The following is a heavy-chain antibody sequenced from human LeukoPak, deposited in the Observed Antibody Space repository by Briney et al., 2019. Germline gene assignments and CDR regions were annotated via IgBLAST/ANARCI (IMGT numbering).Heavy chain of an antibody. V-gene: IGHV3-30-3*01. J-gene: IGHJ4*02. CDR2: ISYDGSNK. CDR1: GFTFSSYA. CDR3: ARDGAAAGGFDY. D-gene: IGHD6-13*01. Sequence: GGSLRLSCAASGFTFSSYAMSWVRQAPGKGLEWVAVISYDGSNKYYADSVKGRFTISRDNSKNTLYLRMNSLRAEDTAVYYCARDGAAAGGFDYWGQGTLVTVSS.